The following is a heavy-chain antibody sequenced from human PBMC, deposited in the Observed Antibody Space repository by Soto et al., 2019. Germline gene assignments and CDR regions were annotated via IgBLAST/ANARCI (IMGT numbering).Heavy chain of an antibody. CDR3: GKDRYYDSSLIDS. J-gene: IGHJ5*01. V-gene: IGHV3-23*01. CDR1: GFTFNTYA. Sequence: PRLSCAASGFTFNTYAMSWVRQATGKGLEWVASLSGSAGFTENADSVKVRFSISRDNSKNTLFLQMNGLRVDDTAVYYCGKDRYYDSSLIDSWGSGSLVPVSS. D-gene: IGHD3-22*01. CDR2: LSGSAGFT.